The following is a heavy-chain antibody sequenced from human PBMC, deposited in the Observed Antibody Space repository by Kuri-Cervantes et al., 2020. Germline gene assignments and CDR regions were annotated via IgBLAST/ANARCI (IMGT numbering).Heavy chain of an antibody. Sequence: GESLKISCAASGFTFSSYEMNWVRQAPGKGLEWVSYISSSGSTIYYADSVKGRFTISRDNAKNSLYLQMNSLRAEDTALYYCAKEYCSGGSCYWADGDYFDYWGQGTLVTVSS. J-gene: IGHJ4*02. CDR1: GFTFSSYE. CDR2: ISSSGSTI. V-gene: IGHV3-48*03. D-gene: IGHD2-15*01. CDR3: AKEYCSGGSCYWADGDYFDY.